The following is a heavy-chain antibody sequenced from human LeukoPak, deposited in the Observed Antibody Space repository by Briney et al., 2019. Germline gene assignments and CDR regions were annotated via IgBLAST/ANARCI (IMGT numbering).Heavy chain of an antibody. J-gene: IGHJ5*02. CDR1: GFTFSSYE. Sequence: PGGSLRLSCAASGFTFSSYEMNWVRQAPGKGLEWVSYISGSGSTTDYADSVKGRFTISRDNARNSVYLQMNSLRAEDTSIYYCARELQGSGFDPWGQGTLVTVSS. CDR2: ISGSGSTT. V-gene: IGHV3-48*03. CDR3: ARELQGSGFDP. D-gene: IGHD6-19*01.